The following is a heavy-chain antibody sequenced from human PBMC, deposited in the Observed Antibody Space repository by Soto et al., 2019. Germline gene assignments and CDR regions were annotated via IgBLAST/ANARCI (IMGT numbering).Heavy chain of an antibody. V-gene: IGHV1-18*01. D-gene: IGHD3-22*01. CDR3: ARAAEPYYYDRRGYYYFDY. CDR2: VNAYNGNT. J-gene: IGHJ4*02. Sequence: AAVKVSCKASGYTFTSDGISWVRQAPGQGLEWMGWVNAYNGNTNYAQKFQGRVTVTTDTSTSTAYMELRSLRSEDTAVYYCARAAEPYYYDRRGYYYFDYWGQGTLVTVSS. CDR1: GYTFTSDG.